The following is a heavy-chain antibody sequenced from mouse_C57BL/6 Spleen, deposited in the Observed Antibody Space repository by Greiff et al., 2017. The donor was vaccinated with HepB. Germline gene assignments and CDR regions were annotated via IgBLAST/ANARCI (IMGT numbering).Heavy chain of an antibody. D-gene: IGHD2-2*01. CDR2: ISYDGSN. CDR1: GYSITSGYY. J-gene: IGHJ1*03. CDR3: ARGGGYYGYEYFDV. Sequence: EESGPGLVKPSQSLSLTCSVTGYSITSGYYWNWIRQFPGNKLEWMGYISYDGSNNYNPSLKNRISITRDTSKNQFFLKLNSVTTEDTATYYCARGGGYYGYEYFDVWGTGTTVTVSS. V-gene: IGHV3-6*01.